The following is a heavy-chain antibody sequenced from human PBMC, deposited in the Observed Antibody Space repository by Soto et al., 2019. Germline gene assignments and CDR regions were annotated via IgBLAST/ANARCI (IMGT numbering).Heavy chain of an antibody. CDR3: AHIPNYYQYDWFDP. CDR1: GFSLTTRGVG. J-gene: IGHJ5*02. V-gene: IGHV2-5*02. D-gene: IGHD3-16*01. Sequence: QITLKESGPTLVKPTQTLTLTCTFSGFSLTTRGVGVGWIRQPPGKALECLALIYWDDDKRYSPSLQSRLSTXKXTFXNQVDLTMTNVDPVDTATYYCAHIPNYYQYDWFDPWGQGTLVSVSS. CDR2: IYWDDDK.